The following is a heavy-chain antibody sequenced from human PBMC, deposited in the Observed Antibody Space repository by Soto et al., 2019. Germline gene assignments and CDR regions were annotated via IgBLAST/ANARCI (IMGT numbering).Heavy chain of an antibody. CDR1: GFTFRSFT. CDR2: ISSNSAYI. J-gene: IGHJ5*02. Sequence: GGSLRLYCAASGFTFRSFTMNWVRQAPGKGLEWVSTISSNSAYIYYTDALRGRFTISRDNAKNSLHLQMNSLRAEDTAVYYCTRDASRDSTARGWFDPWGPGTLVTVSS. D-gene: IGHD3-10*01. CDR3: TRDASRDSTARGWFDP. V-gene: IGHV3-21*01.